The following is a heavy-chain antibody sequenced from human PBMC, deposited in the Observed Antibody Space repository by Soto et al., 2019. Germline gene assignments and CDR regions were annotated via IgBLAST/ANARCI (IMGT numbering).Heavy chain of an antibody. J-gene: IGHJ4*02. Sequence: SETLSLTCTVSGGSNSSYYWSWIRQPPGKGLEWIGYIYYSGSANYNPSLKSRVTISVDTSKNQFSLKLSSVTAADTAVYYCARHHDSWGQGTLVTVS. CDR3: ARHHDS. CDR1: GGSNSSYY. CDR2: IYYSGSA. V-gene: IGHV4-59*08.